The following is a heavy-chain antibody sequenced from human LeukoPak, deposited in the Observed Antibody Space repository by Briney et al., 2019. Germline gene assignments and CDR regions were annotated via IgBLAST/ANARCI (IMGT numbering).Heavy chain of an antibody. D-gene: IGHD6-13*01. CDR3: ASGGSSWYFDS. V-gene: IGHV4-4*02. Sequence: AGTLPLTCTVSGGSINSSNWWTWVRLTPGKGLEWIGQIYHSGISNYNPSLKSRVTISVDKSKNQFSLKLSSVTAADTAIYYCASGGSSWYFDSWGQGTQVAVSS. CDR1: GGSINSSNW. CDR2: IYHSGIS. J-gene: IGHJ4*02.